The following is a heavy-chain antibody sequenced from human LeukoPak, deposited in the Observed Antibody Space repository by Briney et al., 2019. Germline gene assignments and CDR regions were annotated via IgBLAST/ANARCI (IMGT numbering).Heavy chain of an antibody. CDR2: ISSSGSTI. D-gene: IGHD6-13*01. CDR1: GFTFSDYY. Sequence: GGSLRLSCAASGFTFSDYYMSWIRQAPGKGLEWVSYISSSGSTIYYADSVKGRFTISRDNAKNSLYLQMNSLRAEDTAVYYCAKDTDSSRGYFDYWGQGTLVTVSS. V-gene: IGHV3-11*04. CDR3: AKDTDSSRGYFDY. J-gene: IGHJ4*02.